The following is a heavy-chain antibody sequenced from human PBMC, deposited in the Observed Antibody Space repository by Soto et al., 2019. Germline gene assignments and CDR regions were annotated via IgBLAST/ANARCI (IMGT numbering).Heavy chain of an antibody. CDR2: IFSNDEK. Sequence: QVTLKESGPVLVKPTETLTLTCTVSGFSLINAKMGVSWIRQPPGKALEWLAHIFSNDEKSYSTSLKSRLTISKDTSKSQVVLTMTNSDTVDTAAYYCARISYDFWSGSPNYYHCYYMDVWGKGPTVTVSS. CDR3: ARISYDFWSGSPNYYHCYYMDV. CDR1: GFSLINAKMG. J-gene: IGHJ6*03. V-gene: IGHV2-26*01. D-gene: IGHD3-3*01.